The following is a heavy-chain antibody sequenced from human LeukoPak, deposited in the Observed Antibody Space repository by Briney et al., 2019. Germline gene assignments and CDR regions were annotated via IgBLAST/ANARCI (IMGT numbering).Heavy chain of an antibody. V-gene: IGHV4-30-4*07. CDR3: ARGDYDYLSGTYSFDL. CDR1: GGSISRGGYS. Sequence: PSETLSLTCAVSGGSISRGGYSWSWIRQPPGKGLEWIGYFYYSGSTYYNPSLKSRVTISLDTSKNQLSLKLSSVTAADTAVYYCARGDYDYLSGTYSFDLWGQGIRVTVSS. CDR2: FYYSGST. J-gene: IGHJ5*02. D-gene: IGHD3-16*01.